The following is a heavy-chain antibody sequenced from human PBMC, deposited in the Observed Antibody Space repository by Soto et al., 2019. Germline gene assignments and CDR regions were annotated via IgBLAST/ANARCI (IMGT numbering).Heavy chain of an antibody. V-gene: IGHV3-48*01. CDR1: GFKFSDYS. CDR3: ARASAYSFDY. J-gene: IGHJ4*02. CDR2: IGTSSSTV. D-gene: IGHD2-15*01. Sequence: EVQLVESGGGLVQPGGSLRLSCTASGFKFSDYSMNRVRQAPGKGLEWASYIGTSSSTVYYAYSVEGRFSISRDNAKNSLYLQMNSLRAEDTAVYYCARASAYSFDYWGQGILVTVSP.